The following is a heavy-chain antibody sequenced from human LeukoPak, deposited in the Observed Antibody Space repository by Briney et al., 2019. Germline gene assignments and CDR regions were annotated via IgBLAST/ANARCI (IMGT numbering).Heavy chain of an antibody. J-gene: IGHJ4*02. CDR1: GYTFTSYG. Sequence: GASVKVSCKASGYTFTSYGISWVRQAPGQGLEWMGWISAYNGNTNYAQKLQGRVTMTTDTSTSTAYMELRSLRSDDTAVYYCARDREMATIGANYWGWEFDYWGQGTLVTVSS. V-gene: IGHV1-18*01. D-gene: IGHD5-24*01. CDR3: ARDREMATIGANYWGWEFDY. CDR2: ISAYNGNT.